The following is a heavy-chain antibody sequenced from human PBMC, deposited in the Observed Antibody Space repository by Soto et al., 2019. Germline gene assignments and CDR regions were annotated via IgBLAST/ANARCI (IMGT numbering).Heavy chain of an antibody. V-gene: IGHV3-30*18. J-gene: IGHJ4*02. D-gene: IGHD1-1*01. Sequence: GGSLRLSCAASGFTLSSYGMHWVRQAPGKGLEWVAVISYDGSNKYYADSVKGRFTISRDNSKNTLYLQMNSLRAEDTAVYYCAKDLQLERHQGLFDYWGQGTLVTVSS. CDR2: ISYDGSNK. CDR3: AKDLQLERHQGLFDY. CDR1: GFTLSSYG.